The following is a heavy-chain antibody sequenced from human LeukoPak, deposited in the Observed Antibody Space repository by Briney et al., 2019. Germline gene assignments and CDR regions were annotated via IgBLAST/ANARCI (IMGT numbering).Heavy chain of an antibody. J-gene: IGHJ4*02. CDR1: GFTFDDYA. CDR3: ARNLPAADY. D-gene: IGHD2-2*01. CDR2: ISWNSGSI. V-gene: IGHV3-9*01. Sequence: PGGSLRLSCAASGFTFDDYAMHWVRQAPGKGLEWVSGISWNSGSIGYADSEKGRFTISRDNAKNSLYLQMNSLRAEDTAVYYCARNLPAADYWGQGTLVTVSS.